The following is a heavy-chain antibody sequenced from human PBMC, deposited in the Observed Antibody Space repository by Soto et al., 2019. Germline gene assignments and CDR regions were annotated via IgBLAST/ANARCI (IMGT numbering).Heavy chain of an antibody. D-gene: IGHD3-10*01. CDR2: IYYSGST. CDR3: ARDSYGVRYFDY. V-gene: IGHV4-59*06. CDR1: GGSISSYY. Sequence: SETLSLTCTVSGGSISSYYWSWIRQPPGKGLEWIGYIYYSGSTYYNPSLKSRVTISVDTSKNQFSLKLSSVTAADTAVYYCARDSYGVRYFDYWGQGTLVTVSS. J-gene: IGHJ4*02.